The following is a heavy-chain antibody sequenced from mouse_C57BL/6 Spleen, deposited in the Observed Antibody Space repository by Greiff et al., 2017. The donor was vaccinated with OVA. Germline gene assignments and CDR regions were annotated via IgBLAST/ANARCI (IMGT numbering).Heavy chain of an antibody. J-gene: IGHJ1*03. CDR2: IDPENGDT. Sequence: VQLQQSGAELVRPGASVKLSCTASGFNIKDDYMHWVKQRPEQGLEWIGWIDPENGDTEYASKFQGKATITADTSSNTAYLQLSSLTSEDTAVYYCTTKGNYEGYFDVWGTVTTVTVSS. V-gene: IGHV14-4*01. CDR3: TTKGNYEGYFDV. D-gene: IGHD2-1*01. CDR1: GFNIKDDY.